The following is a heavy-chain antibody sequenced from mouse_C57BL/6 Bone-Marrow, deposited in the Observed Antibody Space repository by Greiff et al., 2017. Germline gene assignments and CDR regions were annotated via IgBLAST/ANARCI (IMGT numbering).Heavy chain of an antibody. Sequence: VQLQQSGAELVRPGASVKLSCTASGFNIKDDYKHWVKQRPEQGLEWIGWIDPENGDTEYASKFQGKATITADTSSNTAYLQLSSLTSEDTAVYYCTTSVLLRWAWFAYWGQGTLVTVSA. V-gene: IGHV14-4*01. CDR1: GFNIKDDY. J-gene: IGHJ3*01. D-gene: IGHD1-1*01. CDR3: TTSVLLRWAWFAY. CDR2: IDPENGDT.